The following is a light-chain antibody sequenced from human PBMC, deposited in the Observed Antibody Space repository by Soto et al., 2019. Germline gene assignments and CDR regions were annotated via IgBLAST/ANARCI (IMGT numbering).Light chain of an antibody. CDR3: QQYGSFSIT. J-gene: IGKJ5*01. V-gene: IGKV3-15*01. CDR1: QSVSSK. Sequence: EIVLTQSPATLSLSPVERATLSCRASQSVSSKLAWYQQKPGQAPRLLIYGASTRATGIPARFSGSGSGTEFTLIISSLQSEDSAVYYCQQYGSFSITFGQGTRLEIK. CDR2: GAS.